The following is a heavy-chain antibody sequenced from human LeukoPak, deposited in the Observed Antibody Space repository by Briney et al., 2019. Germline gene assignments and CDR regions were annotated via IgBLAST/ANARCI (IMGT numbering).Heavy chain of an antibody. CDR3: ARDPDYGDLFYFDY. D-gene: IGHD4-17*01. CDR2: ISYDGSNK. J-gene: IGHJ4*02. CDR1: GFTFSSYA. V-gene: IGHV3-30-3*01. Sequence: PGRSLRLSCAASGFTFSSYAMHWVRQAPGKGLEWVAVISYDGSNKYYADSVKGRFTISRDNSKNTLYLQMNSLRAEDTAVYYCARDPDYGDLFYFDYWGREPWSPSPQ.